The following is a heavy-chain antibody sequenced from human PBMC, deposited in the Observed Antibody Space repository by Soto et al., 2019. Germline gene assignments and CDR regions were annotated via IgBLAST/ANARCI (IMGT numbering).Heavy chain of an antibody. J-gene: IGHJ4*02. CDR2: IVVGSGNT. Sequence: SVKVSCKASGFTFTSSAVQWVRQARGQRLEWIGWIVVGSGNTNYAQKFQGRVTITADKSTSTAYMELSSLRSEDTAVYYCARTRSGLKIYDYWGQGTLVTVSS. V-gene: IGHV1-58*01. D-gene: IGHD3-3*01. CDR1: GFTFTSSA. CDR3: ARTRSGLKIYDY.